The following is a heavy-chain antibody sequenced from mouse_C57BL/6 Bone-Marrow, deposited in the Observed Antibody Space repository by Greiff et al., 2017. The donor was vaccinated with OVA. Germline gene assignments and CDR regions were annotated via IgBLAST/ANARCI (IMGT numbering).Heavy chain of an antibody. CDR2: IYPRDGST. CDR3: ARRDYYGSSYDYAMDY. Sequence: QVQLKESGPELVKPGASVKLSCKASGYTFTSYDINWVKQRPGQGLEWIGWIYPRDGSTKYNEKFKGKATLTVDTSSSTAYMELHSLTSEDSAVYFCARRDYYGSSYDYAMDYWGQGTSVTVSS. J-gene: IGHJ4*01. D-gene: IGHD1-1*01. CDR1: GYTFTSYD. V-gene: IGHV1-85*01.